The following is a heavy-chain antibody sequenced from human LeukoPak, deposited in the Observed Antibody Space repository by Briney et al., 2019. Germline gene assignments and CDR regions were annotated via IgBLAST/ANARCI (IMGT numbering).Heavy chain of an antibody. CDR2: ISSSGSTI. J-gene: IGHJ4*02. CDR3: ARFLGKVRLGELSSSLDY. Sequence: GGSLRLSCAASGFTLSDYYMSWIRQAPGKGVEWVSYISSSGSTIYYADSVKGRFTISRDNAKNSLYLQMNSLRAEDTAVYYCARFLGKVRLGELSSSLDYWGQGTLVTVSS. CDR1: GFTLSDYY. V-gene: IGHV3-11*04. D-gene: IGHD3-16*02.